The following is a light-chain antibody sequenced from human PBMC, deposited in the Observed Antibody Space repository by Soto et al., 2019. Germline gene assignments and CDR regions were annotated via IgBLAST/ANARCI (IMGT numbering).Light chain of an antibody. V-gene: IGKV3-15*01. CDR3: QQYSSWLWT. CDR1: QSVGTK. Sequence: SVITQSPSTLSVSPGERANLSCRASQSVGTKLAWYQQTPGQAPRLLIYGASNRATGVPARISGSVSGTEFTLTIASLQSEDFAIYYCQQYSSWLWTFGQGTKVDI. J-gene: IGKJ1*01. CDR2: GAS.